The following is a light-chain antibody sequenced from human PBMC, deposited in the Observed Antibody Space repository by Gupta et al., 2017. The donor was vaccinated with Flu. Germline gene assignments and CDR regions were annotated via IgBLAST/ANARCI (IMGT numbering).Light chain of an antibody. CDR3: QQYDNLRLT. CDR1: QDISNY. J-gene: IGKJ4*01. Sequence: DIQMTQSPSSLSASVGDRVVITCQASQDISNYLNWYQQKPGKAPKLLIYDASNLETGVPSRFSGSRSGTDFTFTISSLQPEDFATYYCQQYDNLRLTFGGGTKVQIK. V-gene: IGKV1-33*01. CDR2: DAS.